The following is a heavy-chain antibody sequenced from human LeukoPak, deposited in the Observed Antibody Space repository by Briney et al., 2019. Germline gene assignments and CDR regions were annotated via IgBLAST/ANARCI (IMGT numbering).Heavy chain of an antibody. J-gene: IGHJ4*02. CDR3: ARAGYGELFSY. D-gene: IGHD3-10*01. CDR1: GFTFSSYE. V-gene: IGHV3-48*03. Sequence: GGSLRLSRAASGFTFSSYEMNWVRQAPGKGLEWVSYISSSGSTIYYADSVKGRFTISRDNAKNSLYLQMNSLRAEDTAVYYCARAGYGELFSYWGQGTLVTVSS. CDR2: ISSSGSTI.